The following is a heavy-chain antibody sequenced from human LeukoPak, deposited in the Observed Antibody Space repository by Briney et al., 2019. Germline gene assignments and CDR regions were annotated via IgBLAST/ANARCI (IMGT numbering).Heavy chain of an antibody. CDR3: AKDDYGNPGS. Sequence: PGGSLRLPCAASGFTFSDYGMSWVRQAPGKGLEWVSGISGSGGRIHYADSVKGRFTISRDNSKNTLSLEMNSLRVEDTAVYYCAKDDYGNPGSWGQGTLVTVSS. CDR2: ISGSGGRI. CDR1: GFTFSDYG. V-gene: IGHV3-23*01. J-gene: IGHJ4*02. D-gene: IGHD4-11*01.